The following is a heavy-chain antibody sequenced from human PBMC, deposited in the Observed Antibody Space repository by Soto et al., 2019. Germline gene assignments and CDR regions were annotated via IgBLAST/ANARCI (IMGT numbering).Heavy chain of an antibody. V-gene: IGHV4-59*01. CDR2: IWDSGTS. CDR3: ASHASGTYPFFDQ. D-gene: IGHD3-10*01. CDR1: GASISSNY. Sequence: SETLSLTCAVSGASISSNYWNWIRQPPGRGLEWIGFIWDSGTSNYNPSLKSRATISIDTSKNQFSLKLTSVTAADTAVYYCASHASGTYPFFDQWGRGTLVTVSS. J-gene: IGHJ4*02.